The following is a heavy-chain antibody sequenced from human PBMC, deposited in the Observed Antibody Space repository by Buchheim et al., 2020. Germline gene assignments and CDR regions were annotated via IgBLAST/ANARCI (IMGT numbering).Heavy chain of an antibody. CDR1: GYTFTSYY. D-gene: IGHD1-26*01. Sequence: QVQLVQSGAEVKKPGASVKVSCKASGYTFTSYYMHWVRQPPGQGLEWMGIINPSGGSTSYAQKFQGRVTMTRDTSTSTVYMELSSLRSEDTAVYYCAREVVGCRKFADYYYGMDVGGQGTT. CDR2: INPSGGST. J-gene: IGHJ6*02. V-gene: IGHV1-46*03. CDR3: AREVVGCRKFADYYYGMDV.